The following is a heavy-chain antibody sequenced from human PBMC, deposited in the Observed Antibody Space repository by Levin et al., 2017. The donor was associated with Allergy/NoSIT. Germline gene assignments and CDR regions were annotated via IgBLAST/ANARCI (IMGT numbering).Heavy chain of an antibody. J-gene: IGHJ4*02. CDR1: GGSISSGGYS. D-gene: IGHD3-10*01. CDR2: IYHSGST. V-gene: IGHV4-30-2*01. CDR3: ARVHTPRVTMVRGVTPYFDY. Sequence: SETLSLTCAVSGGSISSGGYSWSWIRQPPGKGLEWIGYIYHSGSTYYNPSLKSRVTISVDRSKNQFSLKLSSVTAADTAVYYCARVHTPRVTMVRGVTPYFDYWGQGTLVTVSS.